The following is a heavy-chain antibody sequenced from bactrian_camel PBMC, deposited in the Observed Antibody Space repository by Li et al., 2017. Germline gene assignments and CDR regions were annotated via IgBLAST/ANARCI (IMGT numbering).Heavy chain of an antibody. Sequence: HVQLVESGGGSVQAGGSLRLSCLASGYTYENNCAGWFRQAPGKGREGVAAIDRRSDDSRVSDSVKGRFAISQDNAKNTVYLQMNDLEPDDTAVYSCAAGRHVCWAGTVVRPYWHTSWGQGTQVTVS. CDR3: AAGRHVCWAGTVVRPYWHTS. V-gene: IGHV3S26*01. CDR1: GYTYENNC. D-gene: IGHD6*01. J-gene: IGHJ4*01. CDR2: IDRRSDDS.